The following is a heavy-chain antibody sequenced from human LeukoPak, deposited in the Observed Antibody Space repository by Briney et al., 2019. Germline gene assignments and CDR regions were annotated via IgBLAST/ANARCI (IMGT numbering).Heavy chain of an antibody. J-gene: IGHJ4*02. CDR2: IKSRPSGGTA. V-gene: IGHV3-15*01. CDR1: GLTFTNAW. CDR3: ARVPYGKGHLDY. D-gene: IGHD3-10*01. Sequence: PGGSLRLSCAASGLTFTNAWMTWVRQAPGKGPEWVGHIKSRPSGGTADYATPVKGRFTISRDDSKNTVYLQMNSLKPEDTAVYYCARVPYGKGHLDYWGQGTLVTVSS.